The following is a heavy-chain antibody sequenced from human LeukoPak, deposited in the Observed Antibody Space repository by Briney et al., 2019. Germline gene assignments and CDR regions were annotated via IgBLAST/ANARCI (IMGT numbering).Heavy chain of an antibody. Sequence: SETLSLTCTVSGVSISSYYWSWIRQPAGRGLEWIGRNYTSGSTNYNPSLKSRVTMSVDTSKNQFSLKLSSVTAADTAVYYCAREGRRENWFDPWGQGTLVTVSS. CDR2: NYTSGST. CDR1: GVSISSYY. V-gene: IGHV4-4*07. J-gene: IGHJ5*02. CDR3: AREGRRENWFDP.